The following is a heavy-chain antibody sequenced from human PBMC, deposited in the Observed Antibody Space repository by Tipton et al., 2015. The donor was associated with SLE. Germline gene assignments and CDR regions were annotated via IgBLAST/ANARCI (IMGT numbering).Heavy chain of an antibody. CDR1: GGSISSYY. CDR3: ARKDNVAVTATVYFDY. Sequence: TLSLTCTVSGGSISSYYWSWIRQPPGKGLEWIGYIYYSGSTNYNPSLKSRVTISVDTSKNQFSLNLSSVTAADTAVYYCARKDNVAVTATVYFDYWGQGILVTVSS. D-gene: IGHD6-19*01. J-gene: IGHJ4*02. CDR2: IYYSGST. V-gene: IGHV4-59*08.